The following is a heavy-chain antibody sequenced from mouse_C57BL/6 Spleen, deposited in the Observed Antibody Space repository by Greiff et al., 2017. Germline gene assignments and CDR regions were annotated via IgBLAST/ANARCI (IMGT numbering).Heavy chain of an antibody. CDR3: TRCRYDYDRFAY. Sequence: VQLQQSGTVLARPGASVKMSCKTSGYTFTSYWMHWVKQRPGQGLEWIGAIYPGNSDTSYNQKFKGKAKLTAVTSASTAYMERSSLTNEDSAVYYCTRCRYDYDRFAYWGQGTLVTVSA. CDR2: IYPGNSDT. J-gene: IGHJ3*01. D-gene: IGHD2-4*01. V-gene: IGHV1-5*01. CDR1: GYTFTSYW.